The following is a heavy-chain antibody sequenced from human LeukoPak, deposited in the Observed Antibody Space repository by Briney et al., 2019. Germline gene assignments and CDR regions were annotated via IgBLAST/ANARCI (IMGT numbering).Heavy chain of an antibody. CDR2: INPNSGGT. D-gene: IGHD2-2*01. Sequence: ASVKVSCKASGYTFTGYYMHWVRQAPGQGLEWMGWINPNSGGTNYAQKFQGRVTMTRDTSISTAYMELSRLRSDDTAVYYCATHPPIVVVPAASSVVYYYYGMDVWGQGTTVTVSS. V-gene: IGHV1-2*02. CDR1: GYTFTGYY. CDR3: ATHPPIVVVPAASSVVYYYYGMDV. J-gene: IGHJ6*02.